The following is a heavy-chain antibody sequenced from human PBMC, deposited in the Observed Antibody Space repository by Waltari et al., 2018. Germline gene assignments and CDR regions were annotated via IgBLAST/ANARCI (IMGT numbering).Heavy chain of an antibody. V-gene: IGHV3-15*01. J-gene: IGHJ4*02. CDR1: GFIVSSKY. CDR2: IKSKISGATI. Sequence: EVQLVESGGGLIQPGGSLRLSCAASGFIVSSKYMSWVRQAPGKGLEWVGRIKSKISGATIDYATPVKGRFTISRDDSKSTLYLQMNSLKAEDTAVYYCTADVPWLRPQNDYWGQGTLVTVSS. D-gene: IGHD6-19*01. CDR3: TADVPWLRPQNDY.